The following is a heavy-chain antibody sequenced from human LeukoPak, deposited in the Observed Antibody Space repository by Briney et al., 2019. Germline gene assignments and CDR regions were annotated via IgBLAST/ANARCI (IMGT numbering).Heavy chain of an antibody. CDR3: ARSGAVVPYFDY. CDR2: ISGSGGST. J-gene: IGHJ4*02. Sequence: PGGSLRLSCAPSRFTFSSYAMSWVRQTPGKGLECVSAISGSGGSTYYADSVKGRFTISRDNAKNSLYLQMNSLGAEDTAVYYCARSGAVVPYFDYWGQGTLVTVSS. D-gene: IGHD3-10*01. V-gene: IGHV3-23*01. CDR1: RFTFSSYA.